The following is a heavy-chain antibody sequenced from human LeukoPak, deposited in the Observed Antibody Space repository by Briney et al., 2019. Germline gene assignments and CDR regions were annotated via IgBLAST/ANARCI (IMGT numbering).Heavy chain of an antibody. J-gene: IGHJ6*02. CDR3: ARGNDFGSEFAVYYYYGMDV. V-gene: IGHV4-59*08. CDR2: IYYSGST. CDR1: DGSISGFY. D-gene: IGHD1-1*01. Sequence: SETLSLTCTVSDGSISGFYWSWIRQPPGKGLEWIGYIYYSGSTNYNPSLKSRVTISVDTSKNQFSLKLSSVTAADTAVYYCARGNDFGSEFAVYYYYGMDVWGQGTTVTVSS.